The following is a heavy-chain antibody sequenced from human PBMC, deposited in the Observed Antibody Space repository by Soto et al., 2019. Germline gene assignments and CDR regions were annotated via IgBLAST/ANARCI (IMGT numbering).Heavy chain of an antibody. CDR1: GFTFSSYA. Sequence: GGSLRLSCAASGFTFSSYAMSWVRQAPGKGLEWVSAISGSGGSTYYAYSVKGRFTISRDNSKNTLYLQMNSLRAEDTAVYYCAKDRGFSSSWYDYWGQGTLVTVSS. D-gene: IGHD6-13*01. CDR2: ISGSGGST. V-gene: IGHV3-23*01. CDR3: AKDRGFSSSWYDY. J-gene: IGHJ4*02.